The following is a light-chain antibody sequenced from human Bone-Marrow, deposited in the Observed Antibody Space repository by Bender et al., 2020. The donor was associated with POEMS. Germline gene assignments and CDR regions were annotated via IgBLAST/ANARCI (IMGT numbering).Light chain of an antibody. CDR1: SGDVGKYNL. J-gene: IGLJ1*01. CDR3: SSYTSSSTLYV. Sequence: QSALTQPASLSASPGQSITISCTGTSGDVGKYNLVSWYQQFPGNAPKLMVYEVNHRPSGVSNRFSGSKSGNTASLTISGLQAEDEADYYCSSYTSSSTLYVFGTGTKVTVL. V-gene: IGLV2-14*02. CDR2: EVN.